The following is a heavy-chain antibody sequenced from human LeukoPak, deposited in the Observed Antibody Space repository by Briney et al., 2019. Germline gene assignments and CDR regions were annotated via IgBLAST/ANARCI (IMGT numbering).Heavy chain of an antibody. J-gene: IGHJ4*02. CDR2: VYYAGNT. D-gene: IGHD6-19*01. CDR3: ARQPVVNRGAVASNFDY. Sequence: SETLSLTCTVSGGLISSTTHYWGWIRQPPGKGLEWIASVYYAGNTYYNASLQSRVTISIDTSTNQFSLKLNSMGATDTAVYFCARQPVVNRGAVASNFDYWGRGTLVTVSS. CDR1: GGLISSTTHY. V-gene: IGHV4-39*01.